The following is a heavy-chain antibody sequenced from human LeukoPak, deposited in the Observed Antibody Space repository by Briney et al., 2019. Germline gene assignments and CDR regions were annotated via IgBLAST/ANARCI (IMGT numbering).Heavy chain of an antibody. CDR3: ARLPLGVFGDFLNFDY. D-gene: IGHD3-10*02. V-gene: IGHV4-59*01. CDR2: IYYSGST. J-gene: IGHJ4*02. CDR1: GGSISSYY. Sequence: PSETLSLTCTVSGGSISSYYWSWIRQPPGKGLEWIGYIYYSGSTNYNPSLKSRVTISVDTSKNQFSLKLSSVTAADTAVYYCARLPLGVFGDFLNFDYWGQGTLVTVSS.